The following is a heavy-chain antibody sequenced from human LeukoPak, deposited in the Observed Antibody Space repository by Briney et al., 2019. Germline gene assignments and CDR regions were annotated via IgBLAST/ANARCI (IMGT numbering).Heavy chain of an antibody. CDR1: GGSISSSSYY. D-gene: IGHD3-16*01. CDR3: ARDSFMSGPV. J-gene: IGHJ3*01. V-gene: IGHV4-39*07. CDR2: IYYSGST. Sequence: SETLYLTCTVSGGSISSSSYYWGWIRQPPGKGLEWIGSIYYSGSTYYNPSLKSRVTISVDTSKNQFSLKLSSVTAADTAVYYCARDSFMSGPVWGQGTMVTVSS.